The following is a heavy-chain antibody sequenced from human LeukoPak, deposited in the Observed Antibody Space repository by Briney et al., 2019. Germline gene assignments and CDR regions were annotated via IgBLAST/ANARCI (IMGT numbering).Heavy chain of an antibody. CDR1: GGTFISYA. CDR2: IIPIFGTA. Sequence: GASVKVSCKASGGTFISYAISWVRQAPGQGLEWMGGIIPIFGTANYAQKFQGRVTITADESTSTAYMELSSLRSEDTAVYYCATSPYDSSGLGRIWGQGTLVTVSS. J-gene: IGHJ4*02. CDR3: ATSPYDSSGLGRI. D-gene: IGHD3-22*01. V-gene: IGHV1-69*13.